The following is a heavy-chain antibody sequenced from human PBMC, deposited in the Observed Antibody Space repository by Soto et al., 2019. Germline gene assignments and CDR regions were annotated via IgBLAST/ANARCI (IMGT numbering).Heavy chain of an antibody. V-gene: IGHV3-23*01. CDR1: GFTFSSYA. CDR3: ATRNCGCDCYSWAH. Sequence: GGSLRLSCAASGFTFSSYAMTWVRQAPGKGLEWVSCISGYGGNTYYADSVKGRFTISRDNSKNTLYLQMDSLRTEDTAVYYCATRNCGCDCYSWAHWGQGTLVTVSS. D-gene: IGHD2-21*01. CDR2: ISGYGGNT. J-gene: IGHJ4*02.